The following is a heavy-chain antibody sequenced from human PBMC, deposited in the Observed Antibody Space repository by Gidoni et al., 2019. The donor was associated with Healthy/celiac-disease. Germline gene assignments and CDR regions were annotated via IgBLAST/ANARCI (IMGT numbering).Heavy chain of an antibody. V-gene: IGHV4-39*01. D-gene: IGHD2-15*01. CDR2: IYYSGST. CDR3: ARQRGGNAKVPSGPLDY. J-gene: IGHJ4*02. Sequence: QLQLQESGPGLVKPSETLSLTCTVSGGSISSSSYYWGWLRQPPGKGLEWIGSIYYSGSTYYNPSLKSRVTISVDTSKNQFSLKLSSVTAADTAVYYCARQRGGNAKVPSGPLDYWGQGTLVTVSS. CDR1: GGSISSSSYY.